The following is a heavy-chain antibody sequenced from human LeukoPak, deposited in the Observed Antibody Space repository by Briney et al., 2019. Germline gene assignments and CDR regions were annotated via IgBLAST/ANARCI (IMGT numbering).Heavy chain of an antibody. CDR3: AKDVRVGGGGMDV. D-gene: IGHD1-26*01. Sequence: SGGSLRLSCAASGFTFSRFWMHWVRQAPGKGLEWVSLISDSGANKHYADSVKGRFTISRDNSKNTLSLQMNSLRAEDTAVYYCAKDVRVGGGGMDVWGQGTPVTVSS. CDR2: ISDSGANK. V-gene: IGHV3-23*01. CDR1: GFTFSRFW. J-gene: IGHJ6*02.